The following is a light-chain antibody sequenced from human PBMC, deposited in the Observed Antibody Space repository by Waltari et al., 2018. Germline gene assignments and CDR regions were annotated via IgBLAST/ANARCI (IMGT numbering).Light chain of an antibody. CDR1: SSNLGNKY. CDR3: AAWDDSLSAWV. Sequence: QSVVTQPPSAHDAPQQRIQHSCPGGSSNLGNKYKTWYQQHPGKAPKLLIYYDDLLPSGVSDRFSGSKSGTSASLAISGLQSEDEADYYCAAWDDSLSAWVFGGGTKLTVL. V-gene: IGLV1-36*01. CDR2: YDD. J-gene: IGLJ3*02.